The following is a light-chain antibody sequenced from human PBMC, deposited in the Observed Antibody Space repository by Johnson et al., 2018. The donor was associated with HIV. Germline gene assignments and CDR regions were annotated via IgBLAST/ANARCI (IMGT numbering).Light chain of an antibody. V-gene: IGLV1-51*01. CDR2: DNN. CDR1: SSNIGNNY. J-gene: IGLJ1*01. Sequence: HSVLTQPPSVSAAPGQKVTISCYGSSSNIGNNYVSWYQQLPGRAPKLLIYDNNKRPSGIPDRFSGSKSGTSATLGITGLQTGDEADYYCGTWDSSLSAFYVFGTGTKVTVL. CDR3: GTWDSSLSAFYV.